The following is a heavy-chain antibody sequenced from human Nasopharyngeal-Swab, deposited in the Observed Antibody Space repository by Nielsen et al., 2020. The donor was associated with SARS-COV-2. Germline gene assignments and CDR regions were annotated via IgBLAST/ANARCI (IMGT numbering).Heavy chain of an antibody. D-gene: IGHD2-21*02. V-gene: IGHV3-13*04. J-gene: IGHJ4*02. CDR3: VKDMGTVTAGLGY. Sequence: GESLKISCAASGFTFSSYDMHWVRQATGKGLEWVSAIGTAGDTYYPGSVKGRFTISRDNAKDSLYLEMNSLRPEDTALYYCVKDMGTVTAGLGYWGQGTLVTVSA. CDR1: GFTFSSYD. CDR2: IGTAGDT.